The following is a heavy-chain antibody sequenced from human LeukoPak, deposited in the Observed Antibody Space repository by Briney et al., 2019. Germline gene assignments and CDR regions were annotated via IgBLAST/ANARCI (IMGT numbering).Heavy chain of an antibody. CDR1: GGSFSGYY. CDR3: ALRYYDFWSGYYSPNDAFDI. Sequence: SETLSLTRAVYGGSFSGYYWSWIRQPPGKGLEWIGEINHSGSTNYNPSLKSRVTISVDTSKNQFSLKLSSVTAADTAVYYCALRYYDFWSGYYSPNDAFDIWGQGTMVTVSS. CDR2: INHSGST. D-gene: IGHD3-3*01. J-gene: IGHJ3*02. V-gene: IGHV4-34*01.